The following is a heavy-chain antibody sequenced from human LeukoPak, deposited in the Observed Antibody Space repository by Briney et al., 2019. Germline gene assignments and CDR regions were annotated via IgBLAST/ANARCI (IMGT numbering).Heavy chain of an antibody. CDR3: ARGGYYSSPV. CDR2: INYSGNT. CDR1: GGSISSSSYY. J-gene: IGHJ4*02. Sequence: SETLSLTCTVSGGSISSSSYYWVWIRQPPGKELEWIGSINYSGNTYYNPSVKSRVTISVDTSKNQFSLQLNSVIPEDTAIYYCARGGYYSSPVWGQGTLVTVSS. D-gene: IGHD2-21*01. V-gene: IGHV4-39*01.